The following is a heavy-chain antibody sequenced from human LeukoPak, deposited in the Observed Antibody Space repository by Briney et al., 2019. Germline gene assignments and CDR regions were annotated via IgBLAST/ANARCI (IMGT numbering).Heavy chain of an antibody. V-gene: IGHV3-21*01. CDR1: GFTFSTYS. CDR3: ARGIVVVPAALFTDYMDV. Sequence: PGGSLRLSCAASGFTFSTYSMNWVRQAPGGLEWVSSISSSSSIYYADSVKGRFTISKDNAKNSLYLQMNSLRAEDTAVYYRARGIVVVPAALFTDYMDVWGKGTTVTVSS. CDR2: ISSSSSI. J-gene: IGHJ6*03. D-gene: IGHD2-2*01.